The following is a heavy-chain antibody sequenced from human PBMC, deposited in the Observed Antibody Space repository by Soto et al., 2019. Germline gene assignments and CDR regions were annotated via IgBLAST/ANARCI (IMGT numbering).Heavy chain of an antibody. CDR3: AKILIRLIVVVPAAISGLDY. Sequence: GGSLRLSCAASGFTFSSNAMSWVRQAPGKGLEWVSAISGSGGSTYYADSVKGRFTISRDNSKNTLYLQMNSLRAEDTAVYYCAKILIRLIVVVPAAISGLDYWGQGTLVTVS. CDR2: ISGSGGST. D-gene: IGHD2-2*02. CDR1: GFTFSSNA. J-gene: IGHJ4*02. V-gene: IGHV3-23*01.